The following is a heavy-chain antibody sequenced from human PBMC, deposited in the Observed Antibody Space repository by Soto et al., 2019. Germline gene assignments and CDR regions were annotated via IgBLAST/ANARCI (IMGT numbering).Heavy chain of an antibody. J-gene: IGHJ4*02. CDR3: ARFGYSYGSTFDY. CDR1: GGSFSGYY. CDR2: INHSGST. D-gene: IGHD5-18*01. Sequence: LSLTCAVYGGSFSGYYWSWIRQPPGKGLEWIGEINHSGSTNYNPSLKSRVTISVDTSKNQFSLKLSSVTAADTAVYYCARFGYSYGSTFDYWGQGTLVTVSS. V-gene: IGHV4-34*01.